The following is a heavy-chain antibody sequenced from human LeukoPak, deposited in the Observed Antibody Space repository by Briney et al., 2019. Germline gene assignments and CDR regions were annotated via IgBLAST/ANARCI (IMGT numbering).Heavy chain of an antibody. D-gene: IGHD3-22*01. V-gene: IGHV3-11*04. Sequence: GGSLRLSCAASGFTFSDYYMSWIRQAPGKGLEWVSYISSSGSTIYYADSVKGRFTISRDNAKNSLYLQMNSLRAEDTAVYYCARDRSPNYYDSSGYYFHGDAFDIWGQGTMVTVSS. CDR1: GFTFSDYY. CDR3: ARDRSPNYYDSSGYYFHGDAFDI. J-gene: IGHJ3*02. CDR2: ISSSGSTI.